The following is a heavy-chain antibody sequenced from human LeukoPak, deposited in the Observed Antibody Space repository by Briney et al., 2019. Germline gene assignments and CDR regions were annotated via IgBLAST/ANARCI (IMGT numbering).Heavy chain of an antibody. Sequence: SETLSLTCAVSSGSIFSSNWWSWVRQPPGKGLEWIGQIFHSGSTSYSPSLKSRVTISVDKSKNQFSLKLSSVTAADTAVYYCARDQDSSSWYPFDCWGQGTLVTVSS. J-gene: IGHJ4*02. D-gene: IGHD6-13*01. CDR2: IFHSGST. CDR3: ARDQDSSSWYPFDC. CDR1: SGSIFSSNW. V-gene: IGHV4-4*02.